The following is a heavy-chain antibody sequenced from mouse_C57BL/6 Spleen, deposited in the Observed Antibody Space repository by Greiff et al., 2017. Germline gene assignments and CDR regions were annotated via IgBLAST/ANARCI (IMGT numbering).Heavy chain of an antibody. CDR1: GFTFSNYW. Sequence: EVMLVESGGGLVQPGGSMKLSCVASGFTFSNYWMNWVRQSPEKGLEWVAQIRLKSDNYATHYAESVKGRFTISRDDSKSSVYLQMNNLRAEDTGIYYCTGGIYYYGSSYWYFDVWGTGTTVTVSS. D-gene: IGHD1-1*01. V-gene: IGHV6-3*01. CDR2: IRLKSDNYAT. J-gene: IGHJ1*03. CDR3: TGGIYYYGSSYWYFDV.